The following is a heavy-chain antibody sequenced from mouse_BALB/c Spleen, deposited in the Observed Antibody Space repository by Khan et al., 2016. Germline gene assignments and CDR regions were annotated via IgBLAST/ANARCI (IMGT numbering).Heavy chain of an antibody. V-gene: IGHV1S137*01. CDR3: ARQLGLREGFAY. CDR1: GYTFTDYA. J-gene: IGHJ3*01. D-gene: IGHD3-1*01. Sequence: MQLQESGAELVRPGVSVKISCKGSGYTFTDYAMHWVKQSHAKSLEWIGVISTYYGDASYNQKFKGTATMTVDKSSSTAYMELARLTSEDSAIYYCARQLGLREGFAYWGQGTLVTVSA. CDR2: ISTYYGDA.